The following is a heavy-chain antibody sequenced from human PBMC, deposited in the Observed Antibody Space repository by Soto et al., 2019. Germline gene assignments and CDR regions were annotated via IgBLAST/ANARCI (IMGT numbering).Heavy chain of an antibody. CDR2: VYYRGRS. J-gene: IGHJ4*02. Sequence: PSETLSRTCTVSGSSVSNSNYYWGWSRQSPGKWLEWIGSVYYRGRSYSKSSVKSRVTISVDTSKNQFSLNLNSVTASDTAVYYCVSQRTSVLTQAYFDYWGPGALVTVSS. CDR1: GSSVSNSNYY. D-gene: IGHD2-8*01. CDR3: VSQRTSVLTQAYFDY. V-gene: IGHV4-39*01.